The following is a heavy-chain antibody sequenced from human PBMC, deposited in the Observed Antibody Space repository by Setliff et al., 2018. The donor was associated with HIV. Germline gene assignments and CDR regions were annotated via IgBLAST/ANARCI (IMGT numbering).Heavy chain of an antibody. V-gene: IGHV3-23*01. Sequence: PGGSLRLSCAASGFTFSSYAMSWVRQAPGKGLEWVSAISGSGGSTYYADSVKGRFTISRDNSKNTLYLQMNRLRLEDTAIYFCAKDFFTGGFDPWGQGTLVTVSS. D-gene: IGHD1-1*01. CDR3: AKDFFTGGFDP. J-gene: IGHJ5*02. CDR2: ISGSGGST. CDR1: GFTFSSYA.